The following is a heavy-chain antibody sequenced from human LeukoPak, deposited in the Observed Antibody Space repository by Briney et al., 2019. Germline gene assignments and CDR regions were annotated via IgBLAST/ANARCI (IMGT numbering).Heavy chain of an antibody. D-gene: IGHD1-26*01. Sequence: PGGSLRLSCAASGFTFSSYAMSWVRQAPGEGLEWVSAISGSGGSTYYADSVKGRFTISRDNSKNTLYLQMNSLRAEDTAVYYCAKGLDSGSYGMDVWGQGTTVTVSS. CDR2: ISGSGGST. CDR3: AKGLDSGSYGMDV. CDR1: GFTFSSYA. V-gene: IGHV3-23*01. J-gene: IGHJ6*02.